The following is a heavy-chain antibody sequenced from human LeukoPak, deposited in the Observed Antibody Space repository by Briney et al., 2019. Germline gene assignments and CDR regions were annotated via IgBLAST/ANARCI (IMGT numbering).Heavy chain of an antibody. J-gene: IGHJ4*02. CDR3: ASPREWCSGGSCYYFDY. CDR2: TSSSSSYI. Sequence: GGSLRLSCAASGFTFSSYSMNWVRQAPGKGLEWVSSTSSSSSYIYYADSVKGRFTISRDNAKNSLYLQMNSLRAEDTAVYYCASPREWCSGGSCYYFDYWGQGTLVTVSS. V-gene: IGHV3-21*01. CDR1: GFTFSSYS. D-gene: IGHD2-15*01.